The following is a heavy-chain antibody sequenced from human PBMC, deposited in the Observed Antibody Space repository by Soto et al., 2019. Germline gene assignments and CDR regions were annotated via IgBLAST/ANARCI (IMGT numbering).Heavy chain of an antibody. J-gene: IGHJ6*02. D-gene: IGHD2-2*01. Sequence: PSEPLSLTCTVAGGSISGGGYYWSWIRQPPGKGLEWIGYIYYSGSTYYNPSLKSRVTIPVDTSKNQFSLKLSSVTAADTAVYYCSVVVVPAAPGYYYGMDVWGQGTTVTVSS. CDR3: SVVVVPAAPGYYYGMDV. V-gene: IGHV4-30-4*01. CDR1: GGSISGGGYY. CDR2: IYYSGST.